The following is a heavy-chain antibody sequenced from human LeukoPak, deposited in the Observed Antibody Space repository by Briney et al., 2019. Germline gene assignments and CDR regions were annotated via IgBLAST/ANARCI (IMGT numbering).Heavy chain of an antibody. CDR1: EFTFSSYA. CDR2: ISGSGGST. V-gene: IGHV3-23*01. CDR3: AKEEYSYGHPTRLDY. Sequence: GGSLRLSCAASEFTFSSYAMSWVRQAPGKGLEWVSAISGSGGSTYYADSVKGRFTISRDNSKNTLYLQMNSLRAEDTAVYYCAKEEYSYGHPTRLDYWGQGTLVTVSS. J-gene: IGHJ4*02. D-gene: IGHD5-18*01.